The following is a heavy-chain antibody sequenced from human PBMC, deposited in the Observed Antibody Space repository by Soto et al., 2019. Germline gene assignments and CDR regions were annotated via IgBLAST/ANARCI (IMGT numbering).Heavy chain of an antibody. CDR3: ARSQGGSSSLDIYYYYYYGRDV. D-gene: IGHD2-15*01. V-gene: IGHV1-69*01. CDR1: GGTFTSYA. J-gene: IGHJ6*02. Sequence: QVQLVQSGAEVKKPGSSVKVSCKAPGGTFTSYAISWVRQAPGQGLKWMGGITPIFGTAKYAQESQGRVTITADESKSTGYMELSSLRSEDTAVYYCARSQGGSSSLDIYYYYYYGRDVWGQGTTVTVSS. CDR2: ITPIFGTA.